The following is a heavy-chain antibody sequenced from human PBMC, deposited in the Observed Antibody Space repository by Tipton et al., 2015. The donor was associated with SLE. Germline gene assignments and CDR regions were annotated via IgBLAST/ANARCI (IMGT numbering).Heavy chain of an antibody. D-gene: IGHD6-19*01. V-gene: IGHV1-18*01. CDR3: AIRSVAGLGSVDY. J-gene: IGHJ4*02. CDR1: AYTFTSYG. CDR2: ISAYNGNT. Sequence: QLVQSGAEVKKPGASVKVSCKASAYTFTSYGISWVRQAPGQGLEWMGWISAYNGNTNYSQKLQGRVTMTTDTSTSTAYMELRSRRSDGPAVYYWAIRSVAGLGSVDYWGQGTLVTGSS.